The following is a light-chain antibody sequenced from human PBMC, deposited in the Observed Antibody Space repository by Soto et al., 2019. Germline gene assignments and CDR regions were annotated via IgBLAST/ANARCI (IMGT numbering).Light chain of an antibody. Sequence: QSVLTQPPSASGTPGQRVTISCSGSSSNIGANTVNWYQQRQGTAPKLLIYSNNQQPSGVPDRFYGSKSGTSASLAISVLQSEDEADYYCAAWEYRPEGPVIFGGGTKLTVL. J-gene: IGLJ2*01. CDR2: SNN. V-gene: IGLV1-44*01. CDR3: AAWEYRPEGPVI. CDR1: SSNIGANT.